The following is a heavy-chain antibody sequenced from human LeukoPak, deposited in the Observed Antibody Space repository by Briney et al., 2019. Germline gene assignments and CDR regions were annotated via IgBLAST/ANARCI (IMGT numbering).Heavy chain of an antibody. CDR2: INPSGGST. CDR3: AREAGAAAFDY. Sequence: ASVKVSCKASGYTFTSYYMHWVRQAPGQGLEWMGIINPSGGSTSYAQKFQGRVTMTRDMSTSTVYMELSSLRSEDTAVYYCAREAGAAAFDYWGQGTLVTVSS. V-gene: IGHV1-46*01. J-gene: IGHJ4*02. D-gene: IGHD6-13*01. CDR1: GYTFTSYY.